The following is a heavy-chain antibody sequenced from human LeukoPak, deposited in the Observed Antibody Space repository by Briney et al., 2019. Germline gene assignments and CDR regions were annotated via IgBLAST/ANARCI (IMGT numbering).Heavy chain of an antibody. CDR2: IYYDGSNI. CDR1: EFTFTTYG. V-gene: IGHV3-30*02. D-gene: IGHD6-6*01. J-gene: IGHJ4*02. Sequence: GGSLRLSCAVSEFTFTTYGTHWVRQAPGKGLEWVAFIYYDGSNIYYADYVKGRFTISRDISKNTLYLQMNSLRAEDTAVYYCAKEQSSSGFFDYWGQGTLVTVSS. CDR3: AKEQSSSGFFDY.